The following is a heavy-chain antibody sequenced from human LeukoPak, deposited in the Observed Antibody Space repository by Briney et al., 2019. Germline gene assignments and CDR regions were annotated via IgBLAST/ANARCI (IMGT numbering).Heavy chain of an antibody. CDR1: GYTFTSYD. J-gene: IGHJ4*02. CDR2: MNPNSGNT. D-gene: IGHD3-10*01. CDR3: AREPTIVRGVMKDY. Sequence: ASVKVSCKASGYTFTSYDINWVRQATGQGLEWMGWMNPNSGNTGYAQKFQGRVTMTRNTSISTAYMELSSLRSEDTAVYYCAREPTIVRGVMKDYWGQGTLVTVSS. V-gene: IGHV1-8*01.